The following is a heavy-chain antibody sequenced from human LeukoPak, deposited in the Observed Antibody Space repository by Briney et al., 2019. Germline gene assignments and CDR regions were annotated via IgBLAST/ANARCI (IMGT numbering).Heavy chain of an antibody. CDR1: GFTFSSYG. J-gene: IGHJ4*02. CDR3: AVGYCSSTSCPTGFDY. D-gene: IGHD2-2*01. V-gene: IGHV3-30*03. Sequence: PGGSLRLSCAASGFTFSSYGMHWVRQAPGKGLEWVAIISYDGSNKFYADSVKGRFTISRDNAKNSLYLQMNSLRAEDTAVYYCAVGYCSSTSCPTGFDYWGQGTLVTVSS. CDR2: ISYDGSNK.